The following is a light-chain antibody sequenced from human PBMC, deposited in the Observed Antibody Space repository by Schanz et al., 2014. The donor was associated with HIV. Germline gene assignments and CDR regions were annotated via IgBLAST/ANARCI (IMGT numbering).Light chain of an antibody. J-gene: IGKJ1*01. CDR2: TAS. CDR1: QGIRND. V-gene: IGKV1-39*01. CDR3: QQSYSTPRS. Sequence: IQMTQSPSSLSASVGDRVTITCRASQGIRNDLGWYQQQPGKAPKLLIYTASSLQSGVPSRFSGSGSGTVFTLTISSLQAEDFATYYCQQSYSTPRSFGQGTKVEIK.